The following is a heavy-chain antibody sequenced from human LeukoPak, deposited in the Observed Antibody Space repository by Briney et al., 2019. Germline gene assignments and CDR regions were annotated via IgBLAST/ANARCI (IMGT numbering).Heavy chain of an antibody. V-gene: IGHV1-69*10. D-gene: IGHD6-19*01. Sequence: SVKVSCKASGGTFSSYAISWVRQAPGQGLEWMGGIIPIFGIANYAQKFQGRVTITADKSTSTAYMELSSLRSEDTAVYYCARDPTIAVADYYYGMDVWGQGTTVTVSS. J-gene: IGHJ6*02. CDR3: ARDPTIAVADYYYGMDV. CDR1: GGTFSSYA. CDR2: IIPIFGIA.